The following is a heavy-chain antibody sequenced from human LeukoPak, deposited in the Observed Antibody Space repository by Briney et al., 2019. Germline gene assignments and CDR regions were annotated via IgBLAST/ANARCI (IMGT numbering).Heavy chain of an antibody. CDR3: ARDFWDVETAMGPPYYYGMDV. CDR2: MSSSSSTI. Sequence: GGSLRLSCAASGFTFSSYSMNWVRQAPGKGLEWVSYMSSSSSTIYYADSVKGRFTISRDNAKNSLYLQMNSLRAEDTAVYYCARDFWDVETAMGPPYYYGMDVWGQGTTVTVSS. D-gene: IGHD5-18*01. V-gene: IGHV3-48*04. J-gene: IGHJ6*02. CDR1: GFTFSSYS.